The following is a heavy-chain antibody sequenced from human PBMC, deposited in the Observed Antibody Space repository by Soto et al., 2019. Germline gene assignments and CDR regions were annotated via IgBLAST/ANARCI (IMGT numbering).Heavy chain of an antibody. Sequence: ASVKVSCKASGYTFTGYYIHWVRQAPGQGLEWMGWISPLSGVTNYAQRFQGRVTFTTDTSVNTAYMELRWLRAGDKALYFCERQSDYGDFGLDMWGQGTTVTVSS. D-gene: IGHD4-17*01. CDR2: ISPLSGVT. CDR1: GYTFTGYY. V-gene: IGHV1-2*02. CDR3: ERQSDYGDFGLDM. J-gene: IGHJ6*02.